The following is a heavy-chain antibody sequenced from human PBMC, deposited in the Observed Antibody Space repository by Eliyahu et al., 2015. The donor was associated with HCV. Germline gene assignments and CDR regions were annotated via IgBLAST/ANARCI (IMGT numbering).Heavy chain of an antibody. D-gene: IGHD3-9*01. CDR1: GGSFSGYY. CDR3: ARSAYYDILTGYYEYGMDV. Sequence: QVQLQQWGAGLLKPSETLSLTCAVYGGSFSGYYWSWIRQPPGKGLEWIGEINHSGSTNYNPSLKSRVTISVDTSKNQFSLKLSSVTAADTAVYYCARSAYYDILTGYYEYGMDVWGQGTTVTVSS. V-gene: IGHV4-34*01. J-gene: IGHJ6*02. CDR2: INHSGST.